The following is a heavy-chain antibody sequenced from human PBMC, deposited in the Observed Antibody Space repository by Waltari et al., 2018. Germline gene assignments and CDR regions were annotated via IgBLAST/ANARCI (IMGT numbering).Heavy chain of an antibody. CDR2: IIPIFGTA. Sequence: QVQLVQSGAEVKKPGASVKVSCKASGYTFTGYYMHWVRQAPGQGLEWMGGIIPIFGTANYAQKFQGRVTITTDESTSTAYMELSSLRSEDTAVYYCARDDMTTVDYWGQGTLVTVSS. J-gene: IGHJ4*02. V-gene: IGHV1-69*01. CDR3: ARDDMTTVDY. D-gene: IGHD4-17*01. CDR1: GYTFTGYY.